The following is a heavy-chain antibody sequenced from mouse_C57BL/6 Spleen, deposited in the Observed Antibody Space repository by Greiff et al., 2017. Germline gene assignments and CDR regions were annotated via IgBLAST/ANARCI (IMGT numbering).Heavy chain of an antibody. D-gene: IGHD1-1*01. V-gene: IGHV3-6*01. CDR3: ASDGSSYAMDY. Sequence: EVQRVESGPGLVKPSQSLSLTCSVTGYSITSGYYWNWIRQFPGNKLEWMGYISYDGSNNYNPSLKNRISITRDTSKNQFFLKLNSVTTEDTATYYCASDGSSYAMDYWGQGTSVTVSS. J-gene: IGHJ4*01. CDR2: ISYDGSN. CDR1: GYSITSGYY.